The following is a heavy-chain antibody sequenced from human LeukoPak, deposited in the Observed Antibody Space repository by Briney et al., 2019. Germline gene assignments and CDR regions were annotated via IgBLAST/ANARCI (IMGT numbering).Heavy chain of an antibody. V-gene: IGHV3-33*01. CDR2: IWHDGSNT. D-gene: IGHD4-17*01. J-gene: IGHJ4*02. CDR1: GFVFSSYA. CDR3: ARDSDYGDGFDY. Sequence: GGSLRLSCSASGFVFSSYAMQWVRQAPDKGLEWVAVIWHDGSNTYYADSVKGRFLLSRDNSLNTLYLQMNGLRAEDTAVYYCARDSDYGDGFDYWGQGTLVTVSS.